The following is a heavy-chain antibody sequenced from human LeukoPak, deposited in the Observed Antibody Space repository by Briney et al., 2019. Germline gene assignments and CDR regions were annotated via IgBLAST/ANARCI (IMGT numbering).Heavy chain of an antibody. D-gene: IGHD3-10*01. CDR2: VYTSGST. CDR1: GGSISSYY. CDR3: EREGGMVRGVDY. Sequence: SETLSLTCAVSGGSISSYYWSWIRQPAGKGLEWIGRVYTSGSTNYNPSLKSRVTMSVDTSKNQFSLKLSSVTAADTAVYYCEREGGMVRGVDYWGQGTLVTVSS. J-gene: IGHJ4*02. V-gene: IGHV4-4*07.